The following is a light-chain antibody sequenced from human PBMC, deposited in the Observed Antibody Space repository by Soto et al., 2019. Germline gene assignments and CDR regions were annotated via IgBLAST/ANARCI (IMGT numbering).Light chain of an antibody. Sequence: QSALTQPRSVSGSPGQSVTISCTGTSSDVGGYNYVSWYQQHPGKAPKLVIYDVSKRPSGVPDRFSGSKSGNTASLTISGLQADDEADYYCCSYAGTSLWVVGGGTKLTVL. V-gene: IGLV2-11*01. CDR1: SSDVGGYNY. J-gene: IGLJ3*02. CDR3: CSYAGTSLWV. CDR2: DVS.